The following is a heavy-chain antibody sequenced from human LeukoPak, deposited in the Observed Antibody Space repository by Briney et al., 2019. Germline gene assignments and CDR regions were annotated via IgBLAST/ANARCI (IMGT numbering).Heavy chain of an antibody. V-gene: IGHV3-49*04. Sequence: GGSLRLSCTASGFTLGDYAMSWVRQAPGKGLEWVGFIRSKAYGGTTEYAASVKGRFTISRDDSKSIAYLQMNSLKTEDTAVYYCTRDPDVHDYGGNSVLLMDDWGQGTTVTVSS. CDR1: GFTLGDYA. CDR2: IRSKAYGGTT. CDR3: TRDPDVHDYGGNSVLLMDD. D-gene: IGHD4-23*01. J-gene: IGHJ6*02.